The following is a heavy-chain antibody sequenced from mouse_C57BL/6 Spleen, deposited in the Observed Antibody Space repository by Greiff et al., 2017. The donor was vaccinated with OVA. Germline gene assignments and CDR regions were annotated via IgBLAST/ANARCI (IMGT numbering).Heavy chain of an antibody. V-gene: IGHV1-64*01. Sequence: QVQLKQPGAELVKPGASVKLSCKASGYTFTSYWMHWVKQRPGQGLEWIRMIHPNSGSTNYNEKFKSKATLTVDKSSSTAYMQLSSLTSEDSAVYYCARSFITTYYFDYWGQGTTLTVSS. CDR2: IHPNSGST. J-gene: IGHJ2*01. CDR3: ARSFITTYYFDY. D-gene: IGHD1-1*01. CDR1: GYTFTSYW.